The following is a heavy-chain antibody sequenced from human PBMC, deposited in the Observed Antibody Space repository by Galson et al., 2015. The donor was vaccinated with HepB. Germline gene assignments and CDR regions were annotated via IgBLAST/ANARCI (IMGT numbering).Heavy chain of an antibody. Sequence: ATLSLTCAVYGGSFSGYYWSWNRQPPGKGLEWIGEINHSGSTNYNPSLKSRVTISVDTSKNQFSLKLSSVTAADTAVYYCAREHYYGSGRAAFDIWVQGTMVTVSS. J-gene: IGHJ3*02. CDR1: GGSFSGYY. D-gene: IGHD3-10*01. CDR3: AREHYYGSGRAAFDI. V-gene: IGHV4-34*01. CDR2: INHSGST.